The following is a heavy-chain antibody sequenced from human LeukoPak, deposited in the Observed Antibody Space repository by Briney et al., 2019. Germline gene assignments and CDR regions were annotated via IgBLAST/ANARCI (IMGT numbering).Heavy chain of an antibody. Sequence: SVKVSCKASGGTFSSYAISWVRQAPGQGLEWMGGIIPIFGTANYAQKFQGRVTITADESTSTAYMELSSLRSEDTAVYYCAREGLYGDYSSCDYWGQGTLVTVSS. V-gene: IGHV1-69*13. CDR2: IIPIFGTA. J-gene: IGHJ4*02. CDR3: AREGLYGDYSSCDY. CDR1: GGTFSSYA. D-gene: IGHD4-17*01.